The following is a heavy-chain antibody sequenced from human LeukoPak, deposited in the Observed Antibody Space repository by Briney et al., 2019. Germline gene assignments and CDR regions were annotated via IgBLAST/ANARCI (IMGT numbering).Heavy chain of an antibody. Sequence: GGSLRLSCAASGFTFSSYGMHWVRQAPGKGLEWVAFIRYEGSNKYYADSVKGRFTISRDNSKNTLYLQMNSLRAEDTAVYYCAKELLTGFGEFSLDYWGQGTLVTVSS. CDR3: AKELLTGFGEFSLDY. CDR2: IRYEGSNK. CDR1: GFTFSSYG. V-gene: IGHV3-30*02. D-gene: IGHD3-10*01. J-gene: IGHJ4*02.